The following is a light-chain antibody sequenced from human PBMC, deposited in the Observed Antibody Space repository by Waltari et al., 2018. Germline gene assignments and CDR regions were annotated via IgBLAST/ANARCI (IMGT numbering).Light chain of an antibody. V-gene: IGLV2-14*03. Sequence: QSALTQPASVSGSPGQSITISCTGTSSAIGAYKFVSWYQQHPGKAPRLLIYDVTKRPSGVSYRFSGSKSGYTASLTISGLQTEDEADYYCSSYTSSNTLVFGSGTQVTVL. CDR2: DVT. J-gene: IGLJ6*01. CDR3: SSYTSSNTLV. CDR1: SSAIGAYKF.